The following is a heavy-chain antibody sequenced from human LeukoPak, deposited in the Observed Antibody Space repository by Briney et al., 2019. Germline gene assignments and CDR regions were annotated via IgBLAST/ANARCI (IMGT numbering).Heavy chain of an antibody. Sequence: ASVKVSCKASGYTFTSYATHWVRQAPGQRLEWMGWINAGNGNTKYSQKFQGRVTITRDTSASTAYMELSSLRSEDTAVYYCARDLVAVAGGPLGYWGQGTLDTVSS. D-gene: IGHD6-19*01. V-gene: IGHV1-3*01. CDR3: ARDLVAVAGGPLGY. CDR2: INAGNGNT. CDR1: GYTFTSYA. J-gene: IGHJ4*02.